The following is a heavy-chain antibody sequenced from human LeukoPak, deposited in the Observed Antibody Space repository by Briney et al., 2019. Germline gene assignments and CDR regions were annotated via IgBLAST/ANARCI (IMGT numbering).Heavy chain of an antibody. D-gene: IGHD3-9*01. V-gene: IGHV3-23*01. CDR1: RFTFSNYA. Sequence: SGGSLRLSCVVSRFTFSNYAMTWVRQAPGKGLEWVPAISGSGGSTYYADSVRGRFTISRDNSKYTLYLQMNSLRAEDTALYYCAKGLINDWSALESWGQGTLVTVSS. CDR2: ISGSGGST. CDR3: AKGLINDWSALES. J-gene: IGHJ4*02.